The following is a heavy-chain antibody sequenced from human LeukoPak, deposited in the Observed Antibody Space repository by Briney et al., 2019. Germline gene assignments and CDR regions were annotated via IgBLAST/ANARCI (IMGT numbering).Heavy chain of an antibody. CDR1: GDSISSSGYY. CDR2: IYYSGTT. V-gene: IGHV4-39*01. CDR3: ARHSPGYYYGMDV. Sequence: PSKTLSLTCTVSGDSISSSGYYWGWIRQPPGRGLEWIGSIYYSGTTYYNPSLKSRVTISVDTSKNQFSLKLSSVTAADTAVYYCARHSPGYYYGMDVWGQGTTVTVSS. J-gene: IGHJ6*02.